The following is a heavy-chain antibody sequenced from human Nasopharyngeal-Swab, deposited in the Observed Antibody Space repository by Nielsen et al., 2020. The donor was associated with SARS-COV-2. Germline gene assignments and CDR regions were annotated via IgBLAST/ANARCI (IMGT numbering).Heavy chain of an antibody. CDR3: ALDPRSGGY. Sequence: GESLKISCAASGFTFSSYAMSWVRQAPGKGLEWVSAISGSGGSTYYADSVKGRFTISRDNSKTTLYLQMNSLRAEDTAVYYCALDPRSGGYWGQGTLVTVSS. V-gene: IGHV3-23*01. J-gene: IGHJ4*02. CDR1: GFTFSSYA. CDR2: ISGSGGST. D-gene: IGHD6-25*01.